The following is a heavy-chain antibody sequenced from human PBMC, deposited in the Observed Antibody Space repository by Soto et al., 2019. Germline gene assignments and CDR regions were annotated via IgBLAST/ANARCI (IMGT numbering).Heavy chain of an antibody. CDR2: ISYDGSNK. V-gene: IGHV3-30*18. D-gene: IGHD3-22*01. Sequence: GGSLRLSWAASGFTFSSYGMHWVRQAPGKGLEWVAVISYDGSNKYYADSVKGRFTISRDNSKNTLYLQMNSLRAEDTAVYYCAKDTHRYDSSGYYFRYWGQGTLVTVSS. CDR3: AKDTHRYDSSGYYFRY. J-gene: IGHJ4*02. CDR1: GFTFSSYG.